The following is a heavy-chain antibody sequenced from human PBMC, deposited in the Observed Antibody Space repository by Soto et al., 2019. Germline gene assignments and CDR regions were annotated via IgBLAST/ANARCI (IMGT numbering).Heavy chain of an antibody. Sequence: VGSLRLSCASSVLTFSSYGMHCVRHSPGKGLEWVAVISYDGSNKYYADSVKGRFTISRDNSKNTLYLQMNSLRAEDTAVYYCAKDGVYYDSSGYFDYWGQGTLVSISS. D-gene: IGHD3-22*01. CDR3: AKDGVYYDSSGYFDY. CDR1: VLTFSSYG. CDR2: ISYDGSNK. V-gene: IGHV3-30*18. J-gene: IGHJ4*02.